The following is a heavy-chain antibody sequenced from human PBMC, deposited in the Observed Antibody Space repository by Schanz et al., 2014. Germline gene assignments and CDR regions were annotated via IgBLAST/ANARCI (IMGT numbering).Heavy chain of an antibody. V-gene: IGHV1-46*01. CDR1: GYTFVSYS. D-gene: IGHD3-10*01. CDR3: ARAKRFGDMDV. J-gene: IGHJ6*02. Sequence: QVQLVQSWAEVKGPGASVKVSCKASGYTFVSYSMHWVRQAPGQGLEWMGIINPNSGTTNYAQKLQGRVTMTADTSTSTAYMDLRSLRSDDTAVYYCARAKRFGDMDVWGQGTTVTVSS. CDR2: INPNSGTT.